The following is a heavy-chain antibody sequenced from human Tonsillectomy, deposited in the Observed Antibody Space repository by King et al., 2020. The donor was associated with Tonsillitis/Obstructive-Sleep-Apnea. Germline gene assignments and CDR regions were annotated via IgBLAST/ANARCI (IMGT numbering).Heavy chain of an antibody. CDR1: GYTFTGYY. Sequence: VQLVESGAEVKKPGASVTVSCTASGYTFTGYYMHWVRQAPGQGLEWMGRINPNSGGTHYAQKFQGRVTMTRDTSISTAYMELSRLRSDDTAVYYCAREEGLRLDYWGQGTLVTVSS. CDR3: AREEGLRLDY. D-gene: IGHD4-17*01. V-gene: IGHV1-2*06. J-gene: IGHJ4*02. CDR2: INPNSGGT.